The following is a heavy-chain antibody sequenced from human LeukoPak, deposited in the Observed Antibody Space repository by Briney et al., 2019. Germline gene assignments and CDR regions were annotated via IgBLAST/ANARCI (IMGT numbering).Heavy chain of an antibody. J-gene: IGHJ4*02. D-gene: IGHD6-6*01. Sequence: SETLSLTCIVSGGSISSSSYYWGWVRQPPGKWLEWIGSIYHSGSTYYKPSLKSRVTISVDTSKNQFSLNLSYVTAADTAVYYCARGVARSSKFHFSYYFDYWGQGTLVTVSS. V-gene: IGHV4-39*07. CDR3: ARGVARSSKFHFSYYFDY. CDR1: GGSISSSSYY. CDR2: IYHSGST.